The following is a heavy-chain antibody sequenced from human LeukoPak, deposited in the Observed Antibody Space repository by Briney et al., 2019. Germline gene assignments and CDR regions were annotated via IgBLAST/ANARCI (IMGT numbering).Heavy chain of an antibody. CDR1: GGSISGYY. CDR3: AREQLWGAFDI. D-gene: IGHD5-18*01. J-gene: IGHJ3*02. Sequence: SETLSLTCTVSGGSISGYYWSWFRQPPGKGLEWIGYIYHSGRTSYNPSLKSRVTISVDTSKNEFSLKLSSVTAADTAVYYCAREQLWGAFDIWGQGTMVTVSS. V-gene: IGHV4-59*01. CDR2: IYHSGRT.